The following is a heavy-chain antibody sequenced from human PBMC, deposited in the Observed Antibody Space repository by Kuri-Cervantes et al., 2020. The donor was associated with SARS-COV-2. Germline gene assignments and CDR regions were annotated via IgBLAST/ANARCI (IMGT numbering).Heavy chain of an antibody. D-gene: IGHD1-26*01. J-gene: IGHJ6*02. CDR2: ISAYNGNT. V-gene: IGHV1-18*01. CDR3: ARALIVKDYYYGMDV. CDR1: GYTFTSYA. Sequence: SVKVSFKASGYTFTSYAMHWVRQAPGQGLEWMGWISAYNGNTNYAQKPQGRVTMTTDTSTSTAYMELRSLRADDTAVYYCARALIVKDYYYGMDVWGQGTTVTVSS.